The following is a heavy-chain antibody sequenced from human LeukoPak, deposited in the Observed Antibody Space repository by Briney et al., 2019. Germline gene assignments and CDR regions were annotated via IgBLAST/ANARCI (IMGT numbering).Heavy chain of an antibody. CDR3: ASHVVGATSFDY. CDR2: INPNSGGT. J-gene: IGHJ4*02. V-gene: IGHV1-2*02. D-gene: IGHD1-26*01. Sequence: ASVKVPCKASGYTFTGYYMHWVRQAPGQGLEWMGWINPNSGGTNYAQKFQGRVTMTRDTSISTAYMELSRLRSDDTAVYYCASHVVGATSFDYWGQGTLVTVSS. CDR1: GYTFTGYY.